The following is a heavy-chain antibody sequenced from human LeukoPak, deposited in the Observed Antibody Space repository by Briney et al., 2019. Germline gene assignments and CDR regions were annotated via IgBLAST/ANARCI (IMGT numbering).Heavy chain of an antibody. CDR2: IYHSGSV. J-gene: IGHJ4*02. CDR1: GGSISNYY. Sequence: SETLSLTCTVSGGSISNYYWSWIRQPPGKGLEWVGYIYHSGSVNYNPSLKSRVTISVDTTNNQFSLKLNSVTAADTAVYYCARGGGFGSPPAYWGQGTLVTVSS. V-gene: IGHV4-59*01. D-gene: IGHD3-10*01. CDR3: ARGGGFGSPPAY.